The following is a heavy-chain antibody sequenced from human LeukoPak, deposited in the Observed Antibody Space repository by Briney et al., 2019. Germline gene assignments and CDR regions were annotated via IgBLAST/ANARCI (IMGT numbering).Heavy chain of an antibody. CDR1: GGSFSGYY. D-gene: IGHD2-2*01. Sequence: TSETLSLTCAVYGGSFSGYYWSWIRQPPGKGLEWIGEINHSGSTNYNQSLKSRVTISVDTSKNQFSLKLSSVTAADTAVYYCARAEVALGYCSSTSCSPPLYYYYYMDVWGKGTTVTVSS. J-gene: IGHJ6*03. CDR2: INHSGST. CDR3: ARAEVALGYCSSTSCSPPLYYYYYMDV. V-gene: IGHV4-34*01.